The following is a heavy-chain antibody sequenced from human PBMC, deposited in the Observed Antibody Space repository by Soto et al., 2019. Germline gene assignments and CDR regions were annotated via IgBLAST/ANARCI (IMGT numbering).Heavy chain of an antibody. CDR3: ARLGGYVSVGYYYLWDS. J-gene: IGHJ4*02. V-gene: IGHV4-39*01. CDR1: DGSMNSDTYY. CDR2: INYSGTT. D-gene: IGHD3-22*01. Sequence: QLQLQESGPGLVKPSETLSLTCSVSDGSMNSDTYYWGWIRQPPGKGLEWIGVINYSGTTFHNVSLKSRVTMFVDSSRNQFSLKLTSMTAADTAVYYCARLGGYVSVGYYYLWDSWGQGTLVTVSS.